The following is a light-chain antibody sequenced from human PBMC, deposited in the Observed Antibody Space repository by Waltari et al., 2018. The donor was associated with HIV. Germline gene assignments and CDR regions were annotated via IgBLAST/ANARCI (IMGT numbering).Light chain of an antibody. CDR2: DAS. J-gene: IGKJ2*03. CDR3: QQRSNWPS. V-gene: IGKV3-11*01. Sequence: EIVLTQSPGTLSLSPGERATLSCRASHSVTNFLAWYQQKPGQAPRLLIYDASTRAAGIPARFSGSGSGTEFTLTISILEPEDFAVYYCQQRSNWPSFGQGTRLDI. CDR1: HSVTNF.